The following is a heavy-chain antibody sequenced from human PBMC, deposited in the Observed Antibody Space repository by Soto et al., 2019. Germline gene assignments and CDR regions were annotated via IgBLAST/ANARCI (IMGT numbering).Heavy chain of an antibody. V-gene: IGHV3-23*01. Sequence: EVQLLESGGGLVQPGGSLRLSCAASGLSFSSFAMSWVRQAPGKGLEWVSSISGSGGNIYYADSVKGRFTMSRDNSKNTLDLQMNSLRAEDTAVYYCAKDPVSGYHRGFDSWGQGTLVTVSS. CDR3: AKDPVSGYHRGFDS. D-gene: IGHD5-12*01. CDR2: ISGSGGNI. J-gene: IGHJ4*02. CDR1: GLSFSSFA.